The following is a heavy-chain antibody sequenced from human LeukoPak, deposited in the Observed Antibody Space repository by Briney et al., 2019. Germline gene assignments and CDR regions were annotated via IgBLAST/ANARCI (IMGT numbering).Heavy chain of an antibody. CDR2: IYYSGST. V-gene: IGHV4-39*07. D-gene: IGHD1-26*01. CDR3: ARVSERSSNFDY. CDR1: GGSISSYY. J-gene: IGHJ4*02. Sequence: PSETLSLTCTVSGGSISSYYWGWIRQPPGKGLEWIGSIYYSGSTYYNPSLKSRVTISVDKSKYQFSLKLSSVTAADTAVYYCARVSERSSNFDYWGQGTLVTVSS.